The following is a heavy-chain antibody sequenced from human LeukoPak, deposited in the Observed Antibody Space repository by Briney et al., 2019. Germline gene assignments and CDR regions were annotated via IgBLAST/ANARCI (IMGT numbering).Heavy chain of an antibody. CDR3: ARKGSAISPLDF. CDR1: GFTFSTYT. Sequence: GGSLRLSCAASGFTFSTYTMNWVRQAPGKGLEWVSTISFDGYDTYYADSVKGRFTMSRDNSKNILYLQMNSLRVDDTAVYFCARKGSAISPLDFWGKGTLVTVSP. V-gene: IGHV3-23*01. J-gene: IGHJ4*02. CDR2: ISFDGYDT. D-gene: IGHD2-2*02.